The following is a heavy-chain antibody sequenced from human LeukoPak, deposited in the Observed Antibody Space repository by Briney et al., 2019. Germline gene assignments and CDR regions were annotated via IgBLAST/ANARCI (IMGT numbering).Heavy chain of an antibody. D-gene: IGHD3-3*01. Sequence: SETPSLTCTVSGGSLSSSSYYWGWIRQPPGKGLEWIGTIYYSGSTYYNPSLKSRVTMSVDTSKNQFSLKLSSVTAADTAVYYCQSRFLEWLLDYWGQGTLVTVSS. V-gene: IGHV4-39*05. CDR3: QSRFLEWLLDY. J-gene: IGHJ4*02. CDR2: IYYSGST. CDR1: GGSLSSSSYY.